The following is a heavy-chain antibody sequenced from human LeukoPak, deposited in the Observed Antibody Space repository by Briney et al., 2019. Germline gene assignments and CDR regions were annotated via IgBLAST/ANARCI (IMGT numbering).Heavy chain of an antibody. CDR3: ARDTRYYYDSSGYDPDDY. CDR1: GGSISSYY. J-gene: IGHJ4*02. Sequence: PSETLSLTCTVSGGSISSYYWSWIRQPGGKGLEWIGRIYTSGSTNYNPSLKSRVTMSVDTSKNQFSLKLSSVTAADTAVYYCARDTRYYYDSSGYDPDDYWGQGTLVTVSS. V-gene: IGHV4-4*07. D-gene: IGHD3-22*01. CDR2: IYTSGST.